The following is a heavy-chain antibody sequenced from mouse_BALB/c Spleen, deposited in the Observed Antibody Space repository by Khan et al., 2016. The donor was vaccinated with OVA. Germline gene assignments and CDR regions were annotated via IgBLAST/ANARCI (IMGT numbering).Heavy chain of an antibody. J-gene: IGHJ2*01. Sequence: EVELVESGGGLVQPGGSRKLSCAASGFTFSSYGMHWVRQAPEKELEWVAYISGDSSTFYYTDTVKGRFTISSDNPKNTLSLQITSLMSEDTDSYYCATSCYNGYYFDYWGPGTTVTVSS. CDR1: GFTFSSYG. V-gene: IGHV5-17*02. D-gene: IGHD2-12*01. CDR2: ISGDSSTF. CDR3: ATSCYNGYYFDY.